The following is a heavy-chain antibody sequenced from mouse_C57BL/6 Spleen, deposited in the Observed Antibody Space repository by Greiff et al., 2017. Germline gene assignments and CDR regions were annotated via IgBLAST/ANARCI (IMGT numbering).Heavy chain of an antibody. D-gene: IGHD2-3*01. V-gene: IGHV1-9*01. CDR1: GYTFTGYW. J-gene: IGHJ3*01. Sequence: LMKPGASVKLSCTATGYTFTGYWIEWVKQRPGHGLEWIGEILPGSGSTNYNEKFKGKATFTADTSSNTAYMQLSSLTTEDSAIYYCARREIYDGFEGFAYWGQGTLVTVSA. CDR3: ARREIYDGFEGFAY. CDR2: ILPGSGST.